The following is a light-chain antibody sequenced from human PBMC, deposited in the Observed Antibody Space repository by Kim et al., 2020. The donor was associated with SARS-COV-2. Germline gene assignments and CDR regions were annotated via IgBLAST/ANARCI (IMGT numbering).Light chain of an antibody. V-gene: IGKV3-20*01. CDR1: QSVSNNY. J-gene: IGKJ4*01. CDR3: QHYSSSPPT. CDR2: GAS. Sequence: EIVLTQSPGTLSLSPGERATLSCRDSQSVSNNYLAWYQQKPGQAPRLLIYGASSRATAIPDRFSGSGSGTDFTLTISRLEPEDFAVYCCQHYSSSPPTFGGGTKVDIK.